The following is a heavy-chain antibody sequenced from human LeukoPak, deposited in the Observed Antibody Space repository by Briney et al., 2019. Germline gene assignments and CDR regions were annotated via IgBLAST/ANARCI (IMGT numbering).Heavy chain of an antibody. J-gene: IGHJ4*02. CDR1: GYTFTSYA. V-gene: IGHV7-4-1*02. Sequence: GASVKVSRKASGYTFTSYAMNWVRQAPGQGLEWMGWINTNTGNPSYARGFTGRFVFSLDTSVSTAYLQISSLKAEDTAVYYCAREAYSSAYYFDYWGQGTLVTVSS. CDR3: AREAYSSAYYFDY. CDR2: INTNTGNP. D-gene: IGHD5-18*01.